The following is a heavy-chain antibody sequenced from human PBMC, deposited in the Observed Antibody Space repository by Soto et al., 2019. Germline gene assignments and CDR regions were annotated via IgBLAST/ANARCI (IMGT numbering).Heavy chain of an antibody. J-gene: IGHJ4*02. CDR1: GYPFITYG. CDR2: ITPYNGKT. V-gene: IGHV1-18*01. D-gene: IGHD2-2*01. CDR3: ARDTSHYFDH. Sequence: ASVKVSCKASGYPFITYGVTWVRQAPGQGLEWMGWITPYNGKTHYAQKFQDRVTMTTDTAATTAYMELRSLTSDDSAMYFCARDTSHYFDHWGQGILVTVSS.